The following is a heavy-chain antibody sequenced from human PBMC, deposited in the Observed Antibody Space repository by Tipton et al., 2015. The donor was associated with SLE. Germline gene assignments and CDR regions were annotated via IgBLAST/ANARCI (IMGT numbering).Heavy chain of an antibody. J-gene: IGHJ4*02. V-gene: IGHV3-23*03. D-gene: IGHD3/OR15-3a*01. CDR2: IYYGARR. CDR1: GFTFRSSS. CDR3: AKGGAGGLFFDS. Sequence: SLRLSCVASGFTFRSSSVAWVRRAPGRGLEWVSIIYYGARRYSRDSVKGRFTISRDDSKNTLDLQMDSLRAEDTGIYYCAKGGAGGLFFDSWGQGTLVTVSS.